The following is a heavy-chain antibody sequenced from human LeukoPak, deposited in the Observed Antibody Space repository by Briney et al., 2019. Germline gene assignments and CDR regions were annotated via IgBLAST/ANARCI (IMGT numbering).Heavy chain of an antibody. V-gene: IGHV4-30-2*01. CDR2: IYHSGST. D-gene: IGHD3-16*01. CDR3: ARGAYVRSRAFDI. CDR1: GGSISSGGYS. J-gene: IGHJ3*02. Sequence: SETLSLTCAVSGGSISSGGYSWSWIRQPPGKGLEWIGYIYHSGSTYYNPSLKSRVTISVDRSKNQFSLKLSSVTAADTAVYYCARGAYVRSRAFDIWGQGTMVTVSS.